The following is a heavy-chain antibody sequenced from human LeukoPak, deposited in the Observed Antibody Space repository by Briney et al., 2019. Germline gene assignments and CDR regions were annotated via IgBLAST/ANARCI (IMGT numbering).Heavy chain of an antibody. Sequence: GGSLRLSCVASGLTFDDYTFHWVRQAPGKGLEWVSLISRDGTYTYYADSVKGRFTISRDHRKNSVFLQMSSLRTEDTALYYCTKDRYCATTNCPLDYWGQGTLVTVSS. J-gene: IGHJ4*02. CDR3: TKDRYCATTNCPLDY. D-gene: IGHD2-8*01. CDR1: GLTFDDYT. CDR2: ISRDGTYT. V-gene: IGHV3-43*01.